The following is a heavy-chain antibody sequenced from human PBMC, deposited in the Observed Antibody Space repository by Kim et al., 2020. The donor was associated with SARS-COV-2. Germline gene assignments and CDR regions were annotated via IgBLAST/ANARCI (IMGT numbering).Heavy chain of an antibody. J-gene: IGHJ4*02. D-gene: IGHD3-16*01. CDR3: AKEASGAYIDY. V-gene: IGHV3-33*06. CDR1: EFTFSSYG. Sequence: GGSLRLSCAASEFTFSSYGMHWVRQAPGKGLEWVAVIWYDGSNKYYADSVKGRFTISRDNSKNTLYLQMNSLRAEDTAVYYCAKEASGAYIDYWGQGTLVTVSS. CDR2: IWYDGSNK.